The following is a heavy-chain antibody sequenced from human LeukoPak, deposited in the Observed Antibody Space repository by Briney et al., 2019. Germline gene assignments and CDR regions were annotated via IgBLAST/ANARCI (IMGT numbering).Heavy chain of an antibody. D-gene: IGHD2-8*01. CDR1: GGSFSGYY. CDR2: INHSGST. CDR3: ARQPIYCTNGLCYFDY. Sequence: SETLSLTCAVYGGSFSGYYWSWIRQPPGKGLEWIGEINHSGSTNYNPSLKSRVTISVDPSKNQFSLKLSSVTAAQTAVYYCARQPIYCTNGLCYFDYWGQGPLVTVSS. J-gene: IGHJ4*02. V-gene: IGHV4-34*01.